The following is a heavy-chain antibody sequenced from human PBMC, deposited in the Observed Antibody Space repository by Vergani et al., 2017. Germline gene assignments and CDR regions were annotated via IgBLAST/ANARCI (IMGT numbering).Heavy chain of an antibody. CDR3: ARGRRSTMVRGGEFDY. D-gene: IGHD3-10*01. CDR2: MNPNSGNT. Sequence: QVQLVQSGAEVKKPGASVKVSCKASGYTFTSYDINWVRQATGQGLEWMGWMNPNSGNTGYAQKFQGRVTMTRNTSISTAYMELSSLRSEDTAVYYCARGRRSTMVRGGEFDYWGQGTLVTVSS. J-gene: IGHJ4*02. CDR1: GYTFTSYD. V-gene: IGHV1-8*01.